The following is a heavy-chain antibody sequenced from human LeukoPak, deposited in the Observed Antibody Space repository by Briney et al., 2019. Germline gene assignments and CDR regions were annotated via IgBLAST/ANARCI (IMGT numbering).Heavy chain of an antibody. V-gene: IGHV4-59*08. CDR1: GGSISSYY. CDR3: ASPKYTGAFDI. CDR2: IYYSGST. D-gene: IGHD3-10*01. Sequence: SETLSLTCTVSGGSISSYYWSWIRQPPGKGLEWIGYIYYSGSTNYNPSLKSRVTISVDTSKNQFSLKPSSVTAADTAVYYCASPKYTGAFDIWGQGTMVTVSS. J-gene: IGHJ3*02.